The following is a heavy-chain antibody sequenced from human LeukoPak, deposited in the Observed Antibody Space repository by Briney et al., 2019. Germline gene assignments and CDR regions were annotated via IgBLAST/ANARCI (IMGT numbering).Heavy chain of an antibody. CDR3: ARDSNGMEPHFDY. Sequence: PGGSLRLSCAASGFTFSSYSMNWVRQAPGKGLEWVSSISSSSSYIYYADSVKGRFAISRDNAKNSLYLQMNSLRAEDTAVYYCARDSNGMEPHFDYWGQGTLVTVSS. CDR1: GFTFSSYS. V-gene: IGHV3-21*01. D-gene: IGHD3-22*01. CDR2: ISSSSSYI. J-gene: IGHJ4*02.